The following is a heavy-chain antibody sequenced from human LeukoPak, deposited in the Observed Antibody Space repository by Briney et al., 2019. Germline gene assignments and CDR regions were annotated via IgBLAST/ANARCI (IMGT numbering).Heavy chain of an antibody. CDR1: GGSISSYY. CDR3: ASDFGCDSRGHAFDI. D-gene: IGHD3-22*01. J-gene: IGHJ3*02. Sequence: SETLSLTCTVSGGSISSYYWSWIRQPPGKGLEWIGYVYYSGSTYYNPSLKSRVTISVDTSKNQFSLKLSSVTAADTAVYYCASDFGCDSRGHAFDIWGQGTMVTVSS. CDR2: VYYSGST. V-gene: IGHV4-59*06.